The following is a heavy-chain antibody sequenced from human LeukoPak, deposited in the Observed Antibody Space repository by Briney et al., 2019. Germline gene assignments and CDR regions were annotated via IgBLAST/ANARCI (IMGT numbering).Heavy chain of an antibody. D-gene: IGHD1-26*01. CDR2: ISVNGGST. CDR3: AKDHLGGSYSRLWDY. Sequence: PGRSLRLSCAASGLTFSTNAMSWVRHAPGKGLEWVSGISVNGGSTSYPDSGTGPFTISTDHSTNTLYLQMNSLRAVATAVYYGAKDHLGGSYSRLWDYWGQGTLVTVSS. J-gene: IGHJ4*02. CDR1: GLTFSTNA. V-gene: IGHV3-23*01.